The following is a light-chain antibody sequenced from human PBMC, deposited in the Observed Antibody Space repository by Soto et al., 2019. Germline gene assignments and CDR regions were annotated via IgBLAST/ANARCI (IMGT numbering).Light chain of an antibody. CDR2: NVS. CDR3: TSYTSSTTYV. CDR1: SSDVGGYNY. Sequence: QSALTQPASVSGSPVQSITISCTGTSSDVGGYNYVSWYQQHPGKAPKLMIYNVSNRPSGVSNRFSGSNSGNTASLTISGLKPEDEADYYCTSYTSSTTYVSGTGTKLPDL. V-gene: IGLV2-14*01. J-gene: IGLJ1*01.